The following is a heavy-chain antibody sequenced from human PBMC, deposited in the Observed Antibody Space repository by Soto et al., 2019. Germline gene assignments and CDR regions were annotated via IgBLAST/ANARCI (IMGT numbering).Heavy chain of an antibody. Sequence: GGFLRLSCAASGCNFRSYAMSWVRQAPGKGLEWVSAISGSGGSTYYADSVKGRFTISRDNSKNTLYLQMNSLRAEDTAVYYCAKEVGVHYYDSSGYYYPFDYWGQGTLVTVSS. V-gene: IGHV3-23*01. CDR3: AKEVGVHYYDSSGYYYPFDY. CDR1: GCNFRSYA. D-gene: IGHD3-22*01. CDR2: ISGSGGST. J-gene: IGHJ4*02.